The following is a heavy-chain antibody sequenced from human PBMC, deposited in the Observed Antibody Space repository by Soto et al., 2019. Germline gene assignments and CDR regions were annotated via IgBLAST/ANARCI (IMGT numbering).Heavy chain of an antibody. V-gene: IGHV1-69*13. CDR3: ARDQGGYSGYDLNYYYGMDV. CDR2: IIPIFGTA. Sequence: SVKVSCKASASTFSTYAISWVRQAPGQGLEWMGGIIPIFGTANYAQKFQGRVTITADESTSTAYMELSSLRSEDTAVYYCARDQGGYSGYDLNYYYGMDVWGQGTTVTVSS. J-gene: IGHJ6*02. D-gene: IGHD5-12*01. CDR1: ASTFSTYA.